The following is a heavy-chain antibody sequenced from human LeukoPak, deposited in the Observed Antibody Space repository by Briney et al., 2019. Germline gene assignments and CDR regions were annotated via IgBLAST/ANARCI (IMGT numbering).Heavy chain of an antibody. CDR2: ISSSGSTI. D-gene: IGHD3-3*01. Sequence: GGSLRLSCAASGSTFSSYEMNWVRQAPGKGLEWVSYISSSGSTIYYADSVKGRFTISRDNAKNSLYLQMNSLRAEDTAVYYCARDRFSTYDFWSGYPKFDYWGQGTLVTVSS. CDR3: ARDRFSTYDFWSGYPKFDY. V-gene: IGHV3-48*03. CDR1: GSTFSSYE. J-gene: IGHJ4*02.